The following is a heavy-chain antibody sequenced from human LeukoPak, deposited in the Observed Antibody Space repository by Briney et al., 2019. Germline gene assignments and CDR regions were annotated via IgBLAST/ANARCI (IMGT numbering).Heavy chain of an antibody. CDR3: ARVWNYDSRGFNY. V-gene: IGHV1-2*02. CDR1: GYSFTGYY. Sequence: ASVKVSCKASGYSFTGYYLHWVRQAPGQGLEWMGWINPNSGDTTYAQNFQGRATMTRDTSISTAYMELSRLIFDDTAVYYCARVWNYDSRGFNYWGRGTLVTVSS. J-gene: IGHJ4*02. D-gene: IGHD3-22*01. CDR2: INPNSGDT.